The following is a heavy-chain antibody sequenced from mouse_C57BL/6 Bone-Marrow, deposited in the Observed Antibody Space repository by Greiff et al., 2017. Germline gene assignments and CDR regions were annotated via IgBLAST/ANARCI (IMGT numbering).Heavy chain of an antibody. CDR2: IDPSDSYT. CDR1: GYTFTSYW. V-gene: IGHV1-59*01. J-gene: IGHJ2*01. CDR3: AGWDYGSSYPYSFDY. Sequence: VQLQQPGAELVRPGTSVKLSCKASGYTFTSYWMHWVKQRPGQGLEWIGVIDPSDSYTNYNQKFKGKATLTVDTSSSTAYMQLSSLTSEDSAVCSCAGWDYGSSYPYSFDYWGQGTTLTVSS. D-gene: IGHD1-1*01.